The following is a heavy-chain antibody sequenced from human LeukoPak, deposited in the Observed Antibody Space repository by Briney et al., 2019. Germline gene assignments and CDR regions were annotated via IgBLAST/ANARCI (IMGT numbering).Heavy chain of an antibody. Sequence: GGSLRLSCAASGFTFSSYDMHWVRQATGKGLEWVSAIGTASDTYYPGSVKGRFTISRENAKNSLYLQMNGLRAGDTAVYFCARGGGDLHEGFDYWGQGTLVTVSS. CDR3: ARGGGDLHEGFDY. J-gene: IGHJ4*02. D-gene: IGHD3-16*01. V-gene: IGHV3-13*01. CDR1: GFTFSSYD. CDR2: IGTASDT.